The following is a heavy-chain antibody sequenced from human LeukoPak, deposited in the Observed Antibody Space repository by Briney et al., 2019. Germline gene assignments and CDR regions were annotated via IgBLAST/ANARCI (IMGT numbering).Heavy chain of an antibody. V-gene: IGHV4-30-2*01. D-gene: IGHD6-6*01. CDR3: ATYGDSSSSDYYYYYMDV. J-gene: IGHJ6*03. CDR1: GGSISSGGYY. Sequence: SQTLSLTCTVSGGSISSGGYYWSWIRQPPGKGLEWIGYIYHSGSTYYNPSLKSRVTISVDRSKNQFSLKLSSVTAADTAVYYCATYGDSSSSDYYYYYMDVWGKGTTVTVSS. CDR2: IYHSGST.